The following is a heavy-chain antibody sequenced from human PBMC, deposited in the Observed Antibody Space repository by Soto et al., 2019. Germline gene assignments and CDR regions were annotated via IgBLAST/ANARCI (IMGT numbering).Heavy chain of an antibody. CDR3: ARSGFLEWLSPNWFDP. V-gene: IGHV1-69*13. CDR1: GGAFSSYA. J-gene: IGHJ5*02. D-gene: IGHD3-3*01. Sequence: GASVKVSCKASGGAFSSYASSWVRQAPGQGLEWMGGIIPIFGTANYSQKFQGRVTITADESTSTAYMELSGLRSEDTAVYYCARSGFLEWLSPNWFDPWGQGTLVTVSS. CDR2: IIPIFGTA.